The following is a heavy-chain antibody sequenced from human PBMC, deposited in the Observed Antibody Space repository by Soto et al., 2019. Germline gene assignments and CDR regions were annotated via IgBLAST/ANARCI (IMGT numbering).Heavy chain of an antibody. CDR1: GGTFSNYS. CDR2: IIPLFGTT. Sequence: QVQLVQSGAEVKKPGSSVKVSCKASGGTFSNYSINWVRQAPGHGLEWLGGIIPLFGTTNYAQKFRGRVTITADESTNTAYMDLGRLRSEDTAVYYCARSQDYSSGWYNCFDPWGQGTLVTVSS. V-gene: IGHV1-69*01. CDR3: ARSQDYSSGWYNCFDP. J-gene: IGHJ5*02. D-gene: IGHD6-19*01.